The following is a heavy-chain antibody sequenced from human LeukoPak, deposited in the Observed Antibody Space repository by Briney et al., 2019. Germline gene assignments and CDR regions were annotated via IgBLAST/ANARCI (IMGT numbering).Heavy chain of an antibody. D-gene: IGHD1-1*01. J-gene: IGHJ4*02. CDR2: IYSAGST. CDR3: ARESTEERPGC. Sequence: GGSLRLSCAASGFTVSSNYMSWVRQAPGKGLEWVSVIYSAGSTYNADSVKGRFTISRDNSKNTLFLQMNSLRAEDTAVYYCARESTEERPGCWGQGTLVTVSS. V-gene: IGHV3-66*01. CDR1: GFTVSSNY.